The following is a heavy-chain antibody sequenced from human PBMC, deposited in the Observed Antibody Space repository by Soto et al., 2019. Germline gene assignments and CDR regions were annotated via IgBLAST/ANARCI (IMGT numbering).Heavy chain of an antibody. V-gene: IGHV4-4*02. CDR3: ARRQDIVVVVAATSGVSWFDP. Sequence: SETLSLTCAVSSGSISSSNWWSWVRQPPGKGLEWIGEIYHSGSTNYNPSLKSRVTISVDKSKNQFSLKLSSVTAADTAVYYCARRQDIVVVVAATSGVSWFDPWGQGTLVTVSS. CDR1: SGSISSSNW. J-gene: IGHJ5*02. CDR2: IYHSGST. D-gene: IGHD2-15*01.